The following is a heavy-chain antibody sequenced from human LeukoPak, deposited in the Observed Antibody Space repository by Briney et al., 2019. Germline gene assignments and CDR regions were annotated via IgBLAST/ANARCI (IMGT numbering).Heavy chain of an antibody. CDR1: GFTFSSYS. J-gene: IGHJ4*02. D-gene: IGHD1-26*01. CDR3: ARVRSAGMGALDR. CDR2: ISSSSSYI. Sequence: GGSLRLSCAASGFTFSSYSMNWVRQAPGKGLEWVSSISSSSSYIYYADSVKGRFTISRDNSKNTLYLQMNSLRGDDTAVYFCARVRSAGMGALDRWGQGTLVTVSS. V-gene: IGHV3-21*04.